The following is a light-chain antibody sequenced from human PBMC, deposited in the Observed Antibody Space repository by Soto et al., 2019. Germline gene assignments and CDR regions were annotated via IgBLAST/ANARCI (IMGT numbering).Light chain of an antibody. V-gene: IGKV3-20*01. CDR3: QHYGNSHLT. J-gene: IGKJ4*01. Sequence: ELVLTQSPGTLSLSPGERHTLSCRASQSVSSSYLAWYQKKTGQAPRXXMSDASSRATGIPDRFSGIVYGTDFTLNISSLEPEDGAVYDGQHYGNSHLTFGGGTKVEIK. CDR2: DAS. CDR1: QSVSSSY.